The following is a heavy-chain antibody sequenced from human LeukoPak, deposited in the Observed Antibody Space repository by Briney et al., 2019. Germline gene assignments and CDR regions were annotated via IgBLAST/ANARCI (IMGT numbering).Heavy chain of an antibody. Sequence: TGGSLRLSCAASGFTFSSYAMHWVRQAPGKGLEWVAVISYDGSNKYYADSVKGRFTISRDNSKNTLYLQMNSLRAEDTAVYYCARTDIVVVVAATLDYWGQGTLVAVSS. CDR1: GFTFSSYA. CDR2: ISYDGSNK. J-gene: IGHJ4*02. CDR3: ARTDIVVVVAATLDY. D-gene: IGHD2-15*01. V-gene: IGHV3-30*04.